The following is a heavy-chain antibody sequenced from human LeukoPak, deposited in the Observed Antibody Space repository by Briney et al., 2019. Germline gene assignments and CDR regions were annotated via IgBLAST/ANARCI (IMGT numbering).Heavy chain of an antibody. Sequence: GESLKISCKGSGYSFTSYWIGWVRQMPGKGLEWMGIIYPGDSDTRYSPSFQGQVTISADKSISTAYLQWSSLKASDTAMYYCARRLGRFRDIAAAGIDYWGQGTLVTVSS. CDR3: ARRLGRFRDIAAAGIDY. J-gene: IGHJ4*02. CDR1: GYSFTSYW. CDR2: IYPGDSDT. V-gene: IGHV5-51*01. D-gene: IGHD6-13*01.